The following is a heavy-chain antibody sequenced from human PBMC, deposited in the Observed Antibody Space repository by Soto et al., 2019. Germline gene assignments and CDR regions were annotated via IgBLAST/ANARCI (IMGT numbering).Heavy chain of an antibody. Sequence: QAQLVQSGAEVKKPGVSANISCKASGYTFTRYNIHWVRQAPGQGLEWMGIIDTRGGSTDYTQRFQGRVTMTRDTSTVTVYMDLSSLGSEDTAVYYCARDLPLDLPRGSFDIWGQGTLVTVSA. CDR1: GYTFTRYN. J-gene: IGHJ3*02. CDR2: IDTRGGST. CDR3: ARDLPLDLPRGSFDI. V-gene: IGHV1-46*01. D-gene: IGHD1-1*01.